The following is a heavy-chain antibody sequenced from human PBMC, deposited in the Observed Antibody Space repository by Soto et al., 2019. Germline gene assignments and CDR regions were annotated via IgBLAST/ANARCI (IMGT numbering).Heavy chain of an antibody. V-gene: IGHV4-30-2*01. D-gene: IGHD2-15*01. J-gene: IGHJ4*02. Sequence: SETLSLTCAVSGGSISSGGYSWSWIRRPPGKGLEWIGYIYHSGSTYYNPSLKSRVTISVDRSKNQFSLKLSSVTAADTAVYYCARGRYCSGGSCYSDFDYWGQGTLVTVSS. CDR2: IYHSGST. CDR1: GGSISSGGYS. CDR3: ARGRYCSGGSCYSDFDY.